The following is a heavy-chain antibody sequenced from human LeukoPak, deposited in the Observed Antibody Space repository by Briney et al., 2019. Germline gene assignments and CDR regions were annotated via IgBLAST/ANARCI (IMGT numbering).Heavy chain of an antibody. D-gene: IGHD3-22*01. CDR3: ARDRDSSGYYYSGVMDY. Sequence: SVKVSCKASGGTFSSYAISWVRQAPGQGLEWMGGIIPIFGTANYAQKFQGRVTITADESTSTAYMELSSLRSEDTAVYYCARDRDSSGYYYSGVMDYWGQGTLVTDSS. V-gene: IGHV1-69*13. CDR2: IIPIFGTA. J-gene: IGHJ4*02. CDR1: GGTFSSYA.